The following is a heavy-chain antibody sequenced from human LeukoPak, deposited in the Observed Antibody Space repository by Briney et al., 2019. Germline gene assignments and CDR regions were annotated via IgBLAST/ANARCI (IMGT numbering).Heavy chain of an antibody. J-gene: IGHJ4*02. Sequence: GGSLRLSCAASGFTFSSYSMNWVRQAPGKGLEWVSSISSSSSYIYYADSVKGRFTISRDNAKNSLYLQMSSLRAEDTAVYYCARGSAPKYYYGSGSYYQIKRGHFDYWGQGTLVTVSS. CDR3: ARGSAPKYYYGSGSYYQIKRGHFDY. CDR2: ISSSSSYI. D-gene: IGHD3-10*01. CDR1: GFTFSSYS. V-gene: IGHV3-21*01.